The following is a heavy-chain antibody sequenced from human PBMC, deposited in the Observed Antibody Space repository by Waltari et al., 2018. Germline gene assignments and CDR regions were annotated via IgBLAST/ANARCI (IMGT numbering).Heavy chain of an antibody. V-gene: IGHV1-2*02. J-gene: IGHJ1*01. CDR2: INPNSGGT. D-gene: IGHD6-13*01. Sequence: QVQLVQSGAEVKKPGASVTVSCKASGYTFTGYYMHWVRQAPGQGLEWMGWINPNSGGTNYAQKFQGRVTMTRDTSISTAYMELSRLRSDDTAVYYCVRDDGIAAAGTEYLQHWGQGTLVTVSS. CDR3: VRDDGIAAAGTEYLQH. CDR1: GYTFTGYY.